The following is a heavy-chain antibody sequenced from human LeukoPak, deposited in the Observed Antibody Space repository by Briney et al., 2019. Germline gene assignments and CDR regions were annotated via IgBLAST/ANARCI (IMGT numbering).Heavy chain of an antibody. D-gene: IGHD4-23*01. CDR3: ARETPSRYFDY. V-gene: IGHV1-69*13. CDR1: GYTFTSYY. Sequence: SVKVSCKASGYTFTSYYMHWVRQAPGQGLEWMGGIIPNFGTANYAQKFQGRVTITADESTSTAYMELSSLRSEDTAVYYCARETPSRYFDYWGQGTLVTVSP. CDR2: IIPNFGTA. J-gene: IGHJ4*02.